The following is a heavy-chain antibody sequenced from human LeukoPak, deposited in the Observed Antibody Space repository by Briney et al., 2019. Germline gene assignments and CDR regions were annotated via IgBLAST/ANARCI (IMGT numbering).Heavy chain of an antibody. V-gene: IGHV4-34*01. CDR3: ARHFRSSGFFWFDP. J-gene: IGHJ5*02. CDR2: INHSGST. D-gene: IGHD6-19*01. Sequence: PSETLSLTCAVYGGSFSGYYWSWIRQPPGKGLEWIGEINHSGSTNYNPSLKSRVTISVDTSKNQFSLKLSSVTAADTAVYYRARHFRSSGFFWFDPWGQGTLVTVSS. CDR1: GGSFSGYY.